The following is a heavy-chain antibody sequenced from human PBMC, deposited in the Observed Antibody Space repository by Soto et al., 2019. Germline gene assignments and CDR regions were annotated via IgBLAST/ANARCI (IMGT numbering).Heavy chain of an antibody. Sequence: PVWSIRPSCAASGFTFSSYAISWVRQAPGKGREWVSAISCSVGSTYYADSVKGRFTISRDKSKNTMYLQMNSLRAVDTAVYYCGIHYGMLIGANYCANWG. CDR2: ISCSVGST. CDR1: GFTFSSYA. CDR3: GIHYGMLIGANYCAN. D-gene: IGHD2-21*01. J-gene: IGHJ6*01. V-gene: IGHV3-23*01.